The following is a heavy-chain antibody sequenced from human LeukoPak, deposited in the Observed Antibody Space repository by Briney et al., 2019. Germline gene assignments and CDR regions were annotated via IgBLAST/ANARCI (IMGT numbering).Heavy chain of an antibody. D-gene: IGHD5-18*01. J-gene: IGHJ4*02. CDR1: GFTVSSNY. CDR3: ARVQSGYSYGHFDY. Sequence: GGSLRLSCAASGFTVSSNYMSWVRQAPGKGLEWVSVIYSGGSTYYADSVKGRFTISRDNSKNTLYLQMNSLRAKDTAVYYCARVQSGYSYGHFDYWGQGTLVTVSS. V-gene: IGHV3-53*01. CDR2: IYSGGST.